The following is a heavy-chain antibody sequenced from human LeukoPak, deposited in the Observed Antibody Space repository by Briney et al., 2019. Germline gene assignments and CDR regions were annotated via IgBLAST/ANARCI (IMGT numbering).Heavy chain of an antibody. J-gene: IGHJ3*02. V-gene: IGHV3-23*01. Sequence: GGTLRLSCAASGFTFSSYGMSWVRQAPGKGLEWVSVISGSGGSTYYADSAKGRFTISRDNSKNTLYLQMNSLRAEDTAVYYCAKVGRVTMVPGAFDIWGQGTMVTVSS. CDR3: AKVGRVTMVPGAFDI. CDR2: ISGSGGST. D-gene: IGHD3-10*01. CDR1: GFTFSSYG.